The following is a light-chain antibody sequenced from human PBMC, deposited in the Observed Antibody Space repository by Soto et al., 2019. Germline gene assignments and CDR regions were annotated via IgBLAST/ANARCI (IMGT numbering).Light chain of an antibody. CDR2: AAS. CDR1: QGIRNH. CDR3: QQLNSFPIT. J-gene: IGKJ5*01. V-gene: IGKV1-17*01. Sequence: DIQMTQSPSSLSGSVGDRVTITCRASQGIRNHLGWYQQKPGEAPKRLIYAASRLRSGVPSRFSGSGSGTEFTLTISSLQPEDFATYYCQQLNSFPITFGQGTRLEIK.